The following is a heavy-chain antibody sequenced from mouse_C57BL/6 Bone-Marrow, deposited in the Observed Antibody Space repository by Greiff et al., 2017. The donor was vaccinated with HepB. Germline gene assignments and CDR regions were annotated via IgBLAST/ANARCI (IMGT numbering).Heavy chain of an antibody. CDR3: TRVGIYYYGSSYWYFDV. CDR1: GFTFSSYA. CDR2: ISSGGDYI. Sequence: EVKLVESGECLVKPGGSLKLSCAASGFTFSSYAMSWVRQTPEKRLEWVAYISSGGDYIYYADTVKGRFTISRDNARNTLYLQMSSLKSEDTAMYYCTRVGIYYYGSSYWYFDVWGTGTTVTVSS. D-gene: IGHD1-1*01. J-gene: IGHJ1*03. V-gene: IGHV5-9-1*02.